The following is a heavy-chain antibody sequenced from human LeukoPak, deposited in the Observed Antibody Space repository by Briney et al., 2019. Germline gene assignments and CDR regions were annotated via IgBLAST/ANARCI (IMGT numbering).Heavy chain of an antibody. CDR1: GFTFSDYY. Sequence: GGSLRLSCAASGFTFSDYYMSWIRQAPGKGLEWVSYISSSGSTIYYADSVKGRFTISRDNAKNSLYLQMNSLRAEDTAVYYCARDPNIVVVPAAIVHEDAVWFDPWGQGTLVTVSS. J-gene: IGHJ5*02. CDR3: ARDPNIVVVPAAIVHEDAVWFDP. V-gene: IGHV3-11*04. D-gene: IGHD2-2*02. CDR2: ISSSGSTI.